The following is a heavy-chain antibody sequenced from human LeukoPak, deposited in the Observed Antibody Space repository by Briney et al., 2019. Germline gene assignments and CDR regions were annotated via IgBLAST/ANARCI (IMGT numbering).Heavy chain of an antibody. Sequence: SETLSLTCAVYGGSFSGYYWSWIRQPPGKGLEWIGEINHSGSTNYNPSLKSRVTISVDTSKNQFSLKLSSVTAADTAVYYCARRRGSYYGIAQYFQHWGQGTLVTVSS. CDR2: INHSGST. V-gene: IGHV4-34*01. CDR3: ARRRGSYYGIAQYFQH. CDR1: GGSFSGYY. J-gene: IGHJ1*01. D-gene: IGHD1-26*01.